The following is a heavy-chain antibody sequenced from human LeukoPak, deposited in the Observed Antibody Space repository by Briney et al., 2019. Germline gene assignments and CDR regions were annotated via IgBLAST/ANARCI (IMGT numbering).Heavy chain of an antibody. CDR3: ARRPIVGATRPFDY. J-gene: IGHJ4*02. CDR1: GFTFSSYS. Sequence: GGSLRLSCTTSGFTFSSYSMNWVRQAPGKGLEWVSYISSSSSTIYYADSVKGRFTISRDNAKNSLYLQMNSLRAEDTAVYYCARRPIVGATRPFDYWGQGTLVTVSS. V-gene: IGHV3-48*01. CDR2: ISSSSSTI. D-gene: IGHD1-26*01.